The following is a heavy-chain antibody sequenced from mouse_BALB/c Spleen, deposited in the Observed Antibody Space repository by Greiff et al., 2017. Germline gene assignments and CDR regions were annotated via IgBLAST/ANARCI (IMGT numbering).Heavy chain of an antibody. D-gene: IGHD2-10*02. Sequence: EVNVVESGGGLVKPGGSLKLSCAASGFTFSSYAMSWVRQSPEKRLEWVAEISSGGSYTYYPDTVTGRITISRDNAKNTLYLEMSSLRSEDTAMYYCARRYGKGWYSDVWGAGTTVTVSS. CDR3: ARRYGKGWYSDV. V-gene: IGHV5-9-4*01. CDR2: ISSGGSYT. CDR1: GFTFSSYA. J-gene: IGHJ1*01.